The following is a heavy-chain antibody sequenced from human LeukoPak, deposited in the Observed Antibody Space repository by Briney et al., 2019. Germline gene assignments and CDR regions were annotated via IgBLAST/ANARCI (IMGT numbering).Heavy chain of an antibody. CDR2: ISGSGGST. Sequence: PGGSLRLSCAAAGFTFSNYAMSCVRQAPGKGLEWVSTISGSGGSTYYVDSVKGRFTISRDNSRNTLDIEMNSLRPEDTAVYYCAKTSQYSSGWFDYWGQGTLVTVSS. CDR3: AKTSQYSSGWFDY. V-gene: IGHV3-23*01. D-gene: IGHD6-19*01. CDR1: GFTFSNYA. J-gene: IGHJ4*02.